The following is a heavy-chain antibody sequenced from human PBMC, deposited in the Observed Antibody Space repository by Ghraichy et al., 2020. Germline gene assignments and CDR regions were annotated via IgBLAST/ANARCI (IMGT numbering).Heavy chain of an antibody. V-gene: IGHV3-21*01. Sequence: GGSLRLSWVGYGFTLNSYTRNWVRQAPGKGLERVSSINGRSSHIYYADSVKGRFTISRDNAKNSLYLQMNGLRAEDTAVYYCARDHWNDLYYHYYGMGVSGQGTTVTVSS. D-gene: IGHD1-1*01. CDR3: ARDHWNDLYYHYYGMGV. J-gene: IGHJ6*02. CDR1: GFTLNSYT. CDR2: INGRSSHI.